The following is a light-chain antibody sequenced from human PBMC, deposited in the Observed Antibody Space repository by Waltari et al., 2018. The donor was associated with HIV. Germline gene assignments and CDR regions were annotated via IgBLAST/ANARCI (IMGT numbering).Light chain of an antibody. Sequence: QSELTQPPSASGTPGQSVSISCSGSRSNIGSNYVYWYQPLPGTTPKVVIYRSEQRPSGVPDRFPGSNSGTSASLAISGLRSEDEAHYYCASWDDNLSGWVFGGGTKLTVL. J-gene: IGLJ3*02. CDR1: RSNIGSNY. CDR3: ASWDDNLSGWV. CDR2: RSE. V-gene: IGLV1-47*01.